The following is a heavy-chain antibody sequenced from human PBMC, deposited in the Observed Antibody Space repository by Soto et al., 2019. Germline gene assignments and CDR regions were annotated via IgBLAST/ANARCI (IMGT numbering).Heavy chain of an antibody. CDR3: AILGVWGSYRHDAFDL. CDR2: INHSGST. CDR1: GGTFSAYY. Sequence: QVQLQQWGAGLLKPSETLSLTCAVYGGTFSAYYWSWIRQPPGKGLEWIGQINHSGSTRYNPSLKSRVTISVYTLKNQFSLKVSSVSGADTAVYFCAILGVWGSYRHDAFDLWGKGPVVTVSS. V-gene: IGHV4-34*08. D-gene: IGHD3-16*02. J-gene: IGHJ3*01.